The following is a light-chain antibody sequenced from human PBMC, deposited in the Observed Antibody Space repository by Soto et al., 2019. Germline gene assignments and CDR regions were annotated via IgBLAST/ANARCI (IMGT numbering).Light chain of an antibody. CDR1: QGIRND. Sequence: DIHMTQSPAFLYAFVGLRFTITGRASQGIRNDSSWYQQTPGEAPKXXVHVASSLDGGVPARFSDSGSGTEFPPTLSRLQNEDFATYDCLQQNNYTRTFSQGTKVDI. V-gene: IGKV1-17*01. CDR3: LQQNNYTRT. CDR2: VAS. J-gene: IGKJ2*01.